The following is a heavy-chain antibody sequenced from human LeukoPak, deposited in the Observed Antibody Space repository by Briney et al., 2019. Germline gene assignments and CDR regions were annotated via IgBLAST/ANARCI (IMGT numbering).Heavy chain of an antibody. CDR3: AKDDRDCSSTSCYVGLFDY. V-gene: IGHV3-43*01. Sequence: GGSLRLSCAASGFTFDDYTMHWVRQAPGKCLEWVSLISWDGGSTYYADSVKGRFTISRDNSKNSLYLQMNSLRTEDTALYYCAKDDRDCSSTSCYVGLFDYWGQGTLVTVSS. CDR1: GFTFDDYT. CDR2: ISWDGGST. D-gene: IGHD2-2*01. J-gene: IGHJ4*02.